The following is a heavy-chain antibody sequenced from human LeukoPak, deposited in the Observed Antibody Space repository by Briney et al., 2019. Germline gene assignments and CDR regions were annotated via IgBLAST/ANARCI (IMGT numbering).Heavy chain of an antibody. CDR3: ARGRFNWNDAYNWFDP. V-gene: IGHV1-8*01. Sequence: ASVKVSCKASGYTFTSYDINWVRQATGQGLEWMGWMNPNSGNTGYAQKSQGRVTMTRNTSISTAYMELSSLRSEDTAVYYCARGRFNWNDAYNWFDPWGQGTLVTVSS. J-gene: IGHJ5*02. CDR2: MNPNSGNT. CDR1: GYTFTSYD. D-gene: IGHD1-1*01.